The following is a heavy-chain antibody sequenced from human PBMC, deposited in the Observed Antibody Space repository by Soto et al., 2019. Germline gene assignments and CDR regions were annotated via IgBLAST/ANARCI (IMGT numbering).Heavy chain of an antibody. CDR1: GYTFTSYY. D-gene: IGHD2-2*01. J-gene: IGHJ5*02. CDR2: ISANNGST. Sequence: GASVKVSCKASGYTFTSYYMHWVRQAPGQGLEWMGRISANNGSTNYAQKLQGRVTMTTDTSTSTAYMELRSLRSDDTAVYYCARDRRYCSSTSCLSTFDPWGQGTLVTVSS. CDR3: ARDRRYCSSTSCLSTFDP. V-gene: IGHV1-18*04.